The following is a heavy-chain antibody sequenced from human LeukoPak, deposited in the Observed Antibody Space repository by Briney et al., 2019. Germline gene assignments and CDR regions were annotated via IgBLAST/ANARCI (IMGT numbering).Heavy chain of an antibody. CDR2: ISLDGSRT. CDR3: ASSGYSLFDY. Sequence: GGSLRRSCAASAFTFSSYWMHWVRQAPGKGLVWVSRISLDGSRTDYADSVKGRFTISRDNAKNTLYLQMNTLRAEDTAVYYCASSGYSLFDYWGQGALVTVSS. D-gene: IGHD5-18*01. CDR1: AFTFSSYW. V-gene: IGHV3-74*01. J-gene: IGHJ4*02.